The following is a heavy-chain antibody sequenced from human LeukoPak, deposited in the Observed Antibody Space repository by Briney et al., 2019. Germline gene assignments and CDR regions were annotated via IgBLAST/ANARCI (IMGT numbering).Heavy chain of an antibody. V-gene: IGHV3-30*04. J-gene: IGHJ3*02. CDR1: GFTFSSYA. CDR2: ISYDGSNK. Sequence: GGSLRLSCAASGFTFSSYAMHWVRQAPGKGLEWVAVISYDGSNKYYADSVKGRFTISRDNSKNTLYLQMNSLRAEDTAVYYCARVGIVATIRGAFDIWGQGRMVTVSS. CDR3: ARVGIVATIRGAFDI. D-gene: IGHD5-12*01.